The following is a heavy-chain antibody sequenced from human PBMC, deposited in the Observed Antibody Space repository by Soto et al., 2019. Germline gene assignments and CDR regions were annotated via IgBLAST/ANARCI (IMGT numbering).Heavy chain of an antibody. D-gene: IGHD6-13*01. J-gene: IGHJ4*02. CDR1: GGSFSGYY. CDR2: INHSGST. CDR3: ARGLYSSSHFDY. Sequence: SETLSLTCAVYGGSFSGYYWSWIRQPPGKGLEWIGEINHSGSTNYNPSLKSRVTISVDTSKNQFSLKLSSVTAADTAVYYCARGLYSSSHFDYWGQGTLVTVSS. V-gene: IGHV4-34*01.